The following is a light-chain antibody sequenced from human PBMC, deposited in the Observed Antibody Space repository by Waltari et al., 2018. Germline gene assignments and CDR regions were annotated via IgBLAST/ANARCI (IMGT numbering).Light chain of an antibody. V-gene: IGKV3-15*01. CDR2: GAS. Sequence: EIVMTQSPATLSVSPGERATLSCRASQSVSRNLAWYQQKRGQPPRLLIFGASTRATDIPARFSGSGSGTEFTLTINSLQSEDFAIYYCQQYNNWPSPYSFGQGTKLEIK. CDR3: QQYNNWPSPYS. CDR1: QSVSRN. J-gene: IGKJ2*03.